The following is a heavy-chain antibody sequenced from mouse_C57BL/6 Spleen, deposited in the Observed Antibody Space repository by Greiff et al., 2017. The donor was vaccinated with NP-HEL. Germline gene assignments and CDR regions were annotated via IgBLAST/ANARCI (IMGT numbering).Heavy chain of an antibody. CDR3: ARSGLRCDY. CDR2: INPGSGGT. CDR1: GYAFTNYL. J-gene: IGHJ2*01. V-gene: IGHV1-54*01. Sequence: QVQLQQSGAELVRPGTSVKVSCKASGYAFTNYLIEWVKQRPGQGLEWIGVINPGSGGTNYNEKFKGKATLTADKSSSTAYMQLSSLTSEDSAVYFCARSGLRCDYWGQGTTLTVSS. D-gene: IGHD1-1*01.